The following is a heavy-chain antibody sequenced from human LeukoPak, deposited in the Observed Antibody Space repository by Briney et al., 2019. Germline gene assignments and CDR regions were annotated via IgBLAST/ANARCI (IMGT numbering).Heavy chain of an antibody. V-gene: IGHV3-23*01. Sequence: GGSLRLSCAASGFTFSSYAMSWVRQAPGKGLEWVSAINGSGGSTYYADSVKGRFTISRDNSKNTLYLQMNSLRAEDTAVYYCAKDEGIAAAGAYDYWGQGTLVTVSS. CDR1: GFTFSSYA. D-gene: IGHD6-13*01. CDR2: INGSGGST. J-gene: IGHJ4*02. CDR3: AKDEGIAAAGAYDY.